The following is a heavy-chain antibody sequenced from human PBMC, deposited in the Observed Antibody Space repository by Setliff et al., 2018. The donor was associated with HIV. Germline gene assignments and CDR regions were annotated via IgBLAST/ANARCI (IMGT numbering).Heavy chain of an antibody. Sequence: SVKVSCKASGGTFSSYGITWVRQAPGQGLEWMGGSTPILDTTNYAQKFQGRVTITTDESTSTAYMELSSLRSDDTAVYYCATGLLRSGGSGAFDIWGQGTMVTVSS. J-gene: IGHJ3*02. CDR3: ATGLLRSGGSGAFDI. CDR1: GGTFSSYG. CDR2: STPILDTT. D-gene: IGHD2-15*01. V-gene: IGHV1-69*05.